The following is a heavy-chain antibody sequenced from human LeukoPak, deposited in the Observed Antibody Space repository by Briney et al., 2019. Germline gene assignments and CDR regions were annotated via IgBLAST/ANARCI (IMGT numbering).Heavy chain of an antibody. CDR3: ARGGGTFFYGSGSLDY. D-gene: IGHD3-10*01. CDR2: VDHSGST. Sequence: PSQTLSLTCAVSGGSISNGGYSWSWIQQPPGKGLEWIGYVDHSGSTHYNPSLKSRVTMSADRSRNQFSLNLSSVTAADTAVYYCARGGGTFFYGSGSLDYWGQGTLVTVSS. J-gene: IGHJ4*02. V-gene: IGHV4-30-2*01. CDR1: GGSISNGGYS.